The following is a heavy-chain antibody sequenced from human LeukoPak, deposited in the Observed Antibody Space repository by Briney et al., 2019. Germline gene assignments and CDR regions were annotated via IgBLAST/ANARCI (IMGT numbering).Heavy chain of an antibody. J-gene: IGHJ4*02. CDR2: MNPNTDNT. Sequence: APVKVSCKASGYTFTNYDINWVRQAPGQGPEWMGWMNPNTDNTGYAQNFQGRITMTMNTSISTAYMDLSSLRSEDTAVYYCARALDYWGQGTLVTVSS. CDR3: ARALDY. CDR1: GYTFTNYD. V-gene: IGHV1-8*01.